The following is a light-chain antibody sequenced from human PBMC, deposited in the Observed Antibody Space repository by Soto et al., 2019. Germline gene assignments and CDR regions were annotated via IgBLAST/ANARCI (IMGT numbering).Light chain of an antibody. J-gene: IGKJ5*01. Sequence: EIVMTQSPGTLSVSPGERATLSCRASQSVSSNLAWYQQQPGQAPSLLISDASTRATGIPARFSGSGSGTEFTLTVSSLQSEDFAVYYCQQYIKWPITFGQGTRLEIK. CDR3: QQYIKWPIT. CDR1: QSVSSN. V-gene: IGKV3-15*01. CDR2: DAS.